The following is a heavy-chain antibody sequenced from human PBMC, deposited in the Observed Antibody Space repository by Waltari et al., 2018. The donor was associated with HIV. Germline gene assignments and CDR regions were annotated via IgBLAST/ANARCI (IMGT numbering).Heavy chain of an antibody. D-gene: IGHD3-22*01. V-gene: IGHV3-23*01. Sequence: EVQLMESGGGLVQPGGSRRPSCAASGFAFGSYAITWVRQSPERGVEWVAAIDGSGTKSFYADSVKGRFTLSRDNSKNTVFLQMNSLRAADTAIYYCAKAFYEDTAYYYDFWGRGTRVTVSS. CDR3: AKAFYEDTAYYYDF. CDR1: GFAFGSYA. CDR2: IDGSGTKS. J-gene: IGHJ4*02.